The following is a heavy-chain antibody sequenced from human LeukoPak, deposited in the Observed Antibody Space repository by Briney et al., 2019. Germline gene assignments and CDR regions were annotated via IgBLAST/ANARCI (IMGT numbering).Heavy chain of an antibody. D-gene: IGHD3-22*01. V-gene: IGHV1-18*01. CDR3: AKDIHPGLDSGASCCFDY. Sequence: ASVKVSCKTSGYTFSRHGITWLRQAPGQGLEWMGWVSGYNGNTNYAQNVQGRVTMTTDTSTNTACMELRSLRSDDTAVYYCAKDIHPGLDSGASCCFDYWGQGTPVTVSS. J-gene: IGHJ4*02. CDR1: GYTFSRHG. CDR2: VSGYNGNT.